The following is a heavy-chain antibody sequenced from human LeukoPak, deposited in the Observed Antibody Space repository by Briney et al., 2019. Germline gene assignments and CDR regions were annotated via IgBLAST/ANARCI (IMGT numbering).Heavy chain of an antibody. CDR2: ISSSSSYI. CDR3: ARGGYDILTGSPGGYYYYYMDV. J-gene: IGHJ6*03. D-gene: IGHD3-9*01. CDR1: GFTFSSYS. V-gene: IGHV3-21*01. Sequence: GGSLRLSCAASGFTFSSYSMNWVRQAPGKGLEWVSSISSSSSYIYYVDSVKGRFTISRDNAKNSLYLQMNSLRAEDTAVYYCARGGYDILTGSPGGYYYYYMDVWGKGTTVTISS.